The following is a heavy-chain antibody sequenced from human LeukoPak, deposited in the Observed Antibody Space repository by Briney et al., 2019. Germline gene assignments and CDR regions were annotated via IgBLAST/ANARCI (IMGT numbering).Heavy chain of an antibody. CDR1: GFTFRNYW. Sequence: PGGSLRLSCAASGFTFRNYWMTWVRQAPGKGLEWEANIKQDGSEKNYVDSVKGRFSISRDNAKNSLYLQMNSLRAEDTAVYYCARHSNGWSEGTYWGQGTLVTVTS. CDR2: IKQDGSEK. CDR3: ARHSNGWSEGTY. D-gene: IGHD6-19*01. J-gene: IGHJ4*02. V-gene: IGHV3-7*03.